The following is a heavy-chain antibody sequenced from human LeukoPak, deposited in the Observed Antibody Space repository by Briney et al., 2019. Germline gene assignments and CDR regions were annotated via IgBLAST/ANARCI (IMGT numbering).Heavy chain of an antibody. V-gene: IGHV3-23*01. CDR3: AKDDRRRGKYYFDY. CDR2: ISGSGGST. Sequence: GGSLRLSCAASGFTFSSYAMSWVRQAPGKGLEWVSGISGSGGSTYYADSVKGRFTISRDNSKNTLYLQMNSLGAEDTAVYYCAKDDRRRGKYYFDYWGQGTLVTVSS. J-gene: IGHJ4*02. D-gene: IGHD3-16*02. CDR1: GFTFSSYA.